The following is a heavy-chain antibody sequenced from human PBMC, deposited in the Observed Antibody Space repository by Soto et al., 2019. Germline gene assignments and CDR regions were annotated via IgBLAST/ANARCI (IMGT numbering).Heavy chain of an antibody. CDR1: GGSISSYY. CDR3: ARALILTGYYIHDAFDI. CDR2: IYYSGST. V-gene: IGHV4-59*01. J-gene: IGHJ3*02. Sequence: QVQLQESGPGLVKPSETLSLTCTVSGGSISSYYWSWIRQPPGKGLEWIGYIYYSGSTNYNPSLKNRVTISVDTSKNQFSLKLSSVTAADTAVYYCARALILTGYYIHDAFDIWGQGTMVTVSS. D-gene: IGHD3-9*01.